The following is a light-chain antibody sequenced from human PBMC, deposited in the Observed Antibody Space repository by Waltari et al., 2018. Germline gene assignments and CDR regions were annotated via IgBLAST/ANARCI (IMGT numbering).Light chain of an antibody. J-gene: IGKJ1*01. CDR2: GAS. V-gene: IGKV3-15*01. CDR3: QQDINRLWT. Sequence: ELVITPYPATLSVSPGAGAILPCRASQSVSSYLAWYQQKPGQAPRLLIYGASTRATGIPARFSGSGSGTEFTLNISSVEAEDVAVYYCQQDINRLWTFGQGTKVEIK. CDR1: QSVSSY.